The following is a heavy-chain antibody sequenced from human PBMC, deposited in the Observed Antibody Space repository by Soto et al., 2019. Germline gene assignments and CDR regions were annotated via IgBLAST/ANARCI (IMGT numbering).Heavy chain of an antibody. CDR1: GYTFTGYY. V-gene: IGHV1-2*02. Sequence: QVQLVQSGAEVKKPGASVKVSCKASGYTFTGYYMHWVRQAPGQGLEWMGWINPNSGGTNYAQKLQGRVTMTTDTSTSTAYMELRSLRSDDTAVYYCARWPAPDYDFWSGYYTGFGMDVWGQGTTVTVSS. CDR2: INPNSGGT. CDR3: ARWPAPDYDFWSGYYTGFGMDV. D-gene: IGHD3-3*01. J-gene: IGHJ6*02.